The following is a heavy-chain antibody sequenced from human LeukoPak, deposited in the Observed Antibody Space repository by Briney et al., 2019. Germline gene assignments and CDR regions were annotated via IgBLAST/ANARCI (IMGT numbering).Heavy chain of an antibody. CDR2: MNPNSGNT. CDR3: ARVSGSYTNWFDP. CDR1: GYTFTSYD. J-gene: IGHJ5*02. D-gene: IGHD1-26*01. V-gene: IGHV1-8*01. Sequence: ASVKVSCKASGYTFTSYDINWVRQATGQGLEWMGWMNPNSGNTGYAQKFQGRVAMTRNTSISTAYMELSSLRSEDTAVYYCARVSGSYTNWFDPWGQGTLVTVSS.